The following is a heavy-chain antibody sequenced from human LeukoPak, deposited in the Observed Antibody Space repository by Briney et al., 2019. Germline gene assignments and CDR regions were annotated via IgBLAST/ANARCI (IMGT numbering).Heavy chain of an antibody. V-gene: IGHV3-23*01. CDR3: AKGLWDYYGSGIMYYTMDV. J-gene: IGHJ6*02. CDR2: ISGSGGTT. D-gene: IGHD3-10*01. CDR1: GFTFSSYV. Sequence: GGSLRLSCAASGFTFSSYVMSWVRQAPGKGLEWVSAISGSGGTTYYADSVKGRFTSSRDNSKNTLYLQMNSLRAEDTAVYYCAKGLWDYYGSGIMYYTMDVWGQGTTVTVSS.